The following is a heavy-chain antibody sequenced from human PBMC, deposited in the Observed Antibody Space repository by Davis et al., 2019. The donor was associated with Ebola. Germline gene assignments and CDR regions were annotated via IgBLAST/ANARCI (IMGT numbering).Heavy chain of an antibody. D-gene: IGHD2-2*02. Sequence: ASVKVSCKASGYTFTGYYMHWVRQAPGQGLEWMGWINPNSGGTNYAQKFQGRVTMTRDTSISTAYMELSRLRSDDTAVYYCARDLVVPAAIDYYYYMDVWGKGTTVTVSS. CDR3: ARDLVVPAAIDYYYYMDV. V-gene: IGHV1-2*02. CDR2: INPNSGGT. J-gene: IGHJ6*03. CDR1: GYTFTGYY.